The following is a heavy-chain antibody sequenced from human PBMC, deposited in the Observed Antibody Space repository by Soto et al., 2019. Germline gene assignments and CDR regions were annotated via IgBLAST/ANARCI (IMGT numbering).Heavy chain of an antibody. CDR3: ARAVQMNGDYDY. V-gene: IGHV4-31*03. Sequence: SETLSLTCTVSGGSISSGGYYWSWIRQHPGKGLEWIGYIYYSGSTYYNPSLKSRVTISVDTSKNQFSLKLSSVTAADTAVYYCARAVQMNGDYDYWGQGTLVTVSS. CDR1: GGSISSGGYY. CDR2: IYYSGST. D-gene: IGHD4-17*01. J-gene: IGHJ4*02.